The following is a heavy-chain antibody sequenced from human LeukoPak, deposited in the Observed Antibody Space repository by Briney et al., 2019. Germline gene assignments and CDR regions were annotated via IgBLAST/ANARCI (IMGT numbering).Heavy chain of an antibody. J-gene: IGHJ2*01. CDR1: GFTLSSYA. CDR3: AQRGVTRPFDL. CDR2: ISGDGGST. D-gene: IGHD1-14*01. Sequence: LPGGSLRLSCAASGFTLSSYAMSWVRQAPGKGLEWVSLISGDGGSTYYADSVKGRFTISRDNSKNSLYLQMNSLRTEDTALYYCAQRGVTRPFDLWGRGTLVTVSS. V-gene: IGHV3-43*02.